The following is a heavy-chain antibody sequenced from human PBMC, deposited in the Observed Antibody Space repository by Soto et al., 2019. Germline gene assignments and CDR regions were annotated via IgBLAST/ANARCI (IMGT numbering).Heavy chain of an antibody. V-gene: IGHV3-9*01. Sequence: CLRLSCSASVFTDEYYPMHWFPQAPRKGLCWVSGSSWNSASRGFADSVRGRFTISRDNGKNSLYLQMNSLRDEDRAFYYCATARDGYSNGYDYYHMAVSGKGTRVTV. CDR2: SSWNSASR. CDR1: VFTDEYYP. D-gene: IGHD5-18*01. CDR3: ATARDGYSNGYDYYHMAV. J-gene: IGHJ6*01.